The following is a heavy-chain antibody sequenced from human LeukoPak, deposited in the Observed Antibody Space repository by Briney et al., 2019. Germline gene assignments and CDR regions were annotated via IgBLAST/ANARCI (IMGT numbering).Heavy chain of an antibody. CDR2: INHSGNT. V-gene: IGHV4-34*10. CDR1: GGSISSYY. J-gene: IGHJ4*02. Sequence: SETLSLTCTVSGGSISSYYWNWLRQPPGKGLEWIGEINHSGNTNYNPSLKSRVTMSVDTSKNHFYLKLSSVTAADTAVYYCARQGSGSSYYYYTFPYWGQGTLVTVSS. D-gene: IGHD1-26*01. CDR3: ARQGSGSSYYYYTFPY.